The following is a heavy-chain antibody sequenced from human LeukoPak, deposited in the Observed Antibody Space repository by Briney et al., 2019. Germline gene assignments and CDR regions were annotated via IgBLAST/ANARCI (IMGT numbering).Heavy chain of an antibody. V-gene: IGHV3-23*01. Sequence: GGSLRLSCAASRFTLSTYAMAWVRQAPGKGLEWVSAISGSGGSTYYADSVKGRFTISRDNSKNTLYLQMNSLRAEDTAVYYCAKDLANPIAVAGTGFDYWGQGTLVTVSS. CDR1: RFTLSTYA. CDR3: AKDLANPIAVAGTGFDY. D-gene: IGHD6-19*01. J-gene: IGHJ4*02. CDR2: ISGSGGST.